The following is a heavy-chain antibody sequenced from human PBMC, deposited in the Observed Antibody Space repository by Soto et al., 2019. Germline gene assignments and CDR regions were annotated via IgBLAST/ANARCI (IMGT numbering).Heavy chain of an antibody. Sequence: QLQLQESGPGLVKPSETLSLTCTVSGVSIRSSSYYWGWIRLPPGKGPEWLGSIYYSGSTYYNQSLKSRVTIPVYTSKNPFSLKLSSLTAADTAVNYSAMRVSYYDFWSGSDYGINFWGQGTTVTVSS. V-gene: IGHV4-39*01. CDR2: IYYSGST. D-gene: IGHD3-3*01. J-gene: IGHJ6*02. CDR1: GVSIRSSSYY. CDR3: AMRVSYYDFWSGSDYGINF.